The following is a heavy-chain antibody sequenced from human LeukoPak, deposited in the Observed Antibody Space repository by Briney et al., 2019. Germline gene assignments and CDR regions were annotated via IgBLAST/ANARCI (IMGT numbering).Heavy chain of an antibody. CDR2: IYYSGST. Sequence: SETLSLTCTVSGGSISSGDYYWSLIRQPPGKGLEWIGYIYYSGSTYYNPSLKSRVTISVDTSKNQFSLKLSSVTAADTAVYYCARDRITMVRGSGGWFDPWGQGTLVTVSS. D-gene: IGHD3-10*01. CDR3: ARDRITMVRGSGGWFDP. V-gene: IGHV4-30-4*01. CDR1: GGSISSGDYY. J-gene: IGHJ5*02.